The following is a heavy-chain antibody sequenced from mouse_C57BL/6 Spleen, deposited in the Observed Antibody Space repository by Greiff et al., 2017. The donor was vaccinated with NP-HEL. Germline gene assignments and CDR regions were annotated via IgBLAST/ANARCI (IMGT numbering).Heavy chain of an antibody. V-gene: IGHV1-61*01. CDR2: IYPSDSET. J-gene: IGHJ2*01. D-gene: IGHD1-1*01. Sequence: QVQLQQSGAELVRPGSSVKLSCKASGYTFTSYWMDWVKQRPGQGLEWIGNIYPSDSETHYNQKFKDKATLTVDKSSSTAYMQLSSLTSEDSAVYYCARAGYGSGPVYWSQGTTLTVSS. CDR3: ARAGYGSGPVY. CDR1: GYTFTSYW.